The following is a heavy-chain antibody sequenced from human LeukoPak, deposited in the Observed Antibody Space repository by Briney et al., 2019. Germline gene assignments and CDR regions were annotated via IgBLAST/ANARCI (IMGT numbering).Heavy chain of an antibody. J-gene: IGHJ1*01. CDR2: IYSGGST. V-gene: IGHV3-53*01. CDR3: ARGGYQLLPEYFQH. Sequence: PGGSLRLSCAASGFTVSSNYMSWVRQAPGKGLEWVSVIYSGGSTYYADSVKGRFTISRDNAKNSLYLQTNSLRAEDTALYYCARGGYQLLPEYFQHWGQGTLVTVSS. CDR1: GFTVSSNY. D-gene: IGHD2-2*01.